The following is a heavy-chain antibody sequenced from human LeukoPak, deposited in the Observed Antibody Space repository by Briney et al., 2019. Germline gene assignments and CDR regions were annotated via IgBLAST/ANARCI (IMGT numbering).Heavy chain of an antibody. Sequence: SETLSLTCAVYGGSFSGYYWSWIRQPPGKGLEWIGEINHSGGTNYNPSLKSRVTISVDTSKNQFSLKLSSVTAADTAVYYCARISSSGSYSDAFDIWGQGTMVTVSS. CDR2: INHSGGT. J-gene: IGHJ3*02. CDR1: GGSFSGYY. V-gene: IGHV4-34*01. D-gene: IGHD3-22*01. CDR3: ARISSSGSYSDAFDI.